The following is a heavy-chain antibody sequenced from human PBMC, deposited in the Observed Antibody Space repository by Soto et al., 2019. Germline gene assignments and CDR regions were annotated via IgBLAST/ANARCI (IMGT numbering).Heavy chain of an antibody. CDR1: GFTFSSYA. Sequence: EVQLLESGGGLVQPGGSLRLSCAASGFTFSSYAMSWVRQAPGKGLEWVSAISGSGGSTYYADSVKGRFTISRDNSKNTLYTQMNSLRAEDTAVYYCAKVNGYYGSGSTDYWGQGTLVTVSS. D-gene: IGHD3-10*01. V-gene: IGHV3-23*01. J-gene: IGHJ4*02. CDR3: AKVNGYYGSGSTDY. CDR2: ISGSGGST.